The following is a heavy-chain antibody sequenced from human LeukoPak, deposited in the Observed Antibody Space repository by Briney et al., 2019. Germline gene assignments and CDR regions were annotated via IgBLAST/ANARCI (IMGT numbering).Heavy chain of an antibody. V-gene: IGHV3-53*01. D-gene: IGHD5-24*01. CDR2: IYSGGNT. CDR1: GFTVSSSY. Sequence: GGSLRLSCAASGFTVSSSYMSWVRQAPGKGLEWVSIIYSGGNTFYADSVKGRFSISRDNSKNTLYLQMNSLRAEDTAVYYCARRDAYNYDFDYWGQGTLVTVSS. J-gene: IGHJ4*02. CDR3: ARRDAYNYDFDY.